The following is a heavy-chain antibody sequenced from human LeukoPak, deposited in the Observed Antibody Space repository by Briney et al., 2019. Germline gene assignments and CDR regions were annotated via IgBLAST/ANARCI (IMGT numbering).Heavy chain of an antibody. CDR2: IAYDGSDM. Sequence: GGSLGLSGAAPEFTFGRFAIHWVRQAPGKGLEWVAVIAYDGSDMYYAESVKGRFTISRDNSKNTLYLQMNSLRAEDTAVYYCAADIVGNLDYWGQGTLVTVSS. D-gene: IGHD1-26*01. CDR3: AADIVGNLDY. CDR1: EFTFGRFA. J-gene: IGHJ4*02. V-gene: IGHV3-30-3*01.